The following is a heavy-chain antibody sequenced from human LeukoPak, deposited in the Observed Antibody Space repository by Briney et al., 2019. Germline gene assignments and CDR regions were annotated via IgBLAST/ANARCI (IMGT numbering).Heavy chain of an antibody. Sequence: SETLSPTCTVSGGSISSGGYYWSWIRQHPGKGLEWIGYIYYSGSTDYNPSLKSRFTMSVDTSKNQFSLKLSSVTAADTAVYYCASADYDMAFDIWGQGTMVTVSS. V-gene: IGHV4-31*03. D-gene: IGHD3-9*01. CDR2: IYYSGST. J-gene: IGHJ3*02. CDR1: GGSISSGGYY. CDR3: ASADYDMAFDI.